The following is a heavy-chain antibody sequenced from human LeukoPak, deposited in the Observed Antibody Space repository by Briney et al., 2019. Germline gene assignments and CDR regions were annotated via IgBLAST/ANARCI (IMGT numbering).Heavy chain of an antibody. Sequence: PGGSLRLSCAASGFTFSDYSMNWVRQAPGKGLEWVSSISSDSSYIYYADSLKGRFTISRDNARNSLYLQMNNLRAEDTAVYYCARDLRRISEYWGQGTLVTVSS. CDR2: ISSDSSYI. CDR1: GFTFSDYS. D-gene: IGHD1-14*01. CDR3: ARDLRRISEY. J-gene: IGHJ4*02. V-gene: IGHV3-21*01.